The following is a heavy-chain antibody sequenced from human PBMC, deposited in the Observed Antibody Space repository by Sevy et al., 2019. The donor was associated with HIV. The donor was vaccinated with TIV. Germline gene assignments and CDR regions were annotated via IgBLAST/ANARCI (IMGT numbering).Heavy chain of an antibody. CDR3: ARDHNYDFWSGYYTQGPYGMDV. CDR2: INPNSGGT. Sequence: ASVKVSCKASGYTFTGYYMHWVRQAPGQGLEWMGWINPNSGGTNYAQKFQGRVTMTRDTSISTAYMELSRLRTDDTAVYYCARDHNYDFWSGYYTQGPYGMDVWGQGTTVTVSS. V-gene: IGHV1-2*02. J-gene: IGHJ6*02. D-gene: IGHD3-3*01. CDR1: GYTFTGYY.